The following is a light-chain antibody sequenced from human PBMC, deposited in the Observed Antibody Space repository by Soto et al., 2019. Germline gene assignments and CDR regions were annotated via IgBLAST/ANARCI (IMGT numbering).Light chain of an antibody. CDR3: QQSFSTPIT. Sequence: DIQMTQSPSTLSGSVGDRVTITCRASQTISSWLAWYQQKPGKAPKLLIYAASSLQSGVPSRFNGIGSGTDFTLTISSLQPEDSATYYCQQSFSTPITFGQGTRLEIK. J-gene: IGKJ5*01. CDR2: AAS. V-gene: IGKV1-39*01. CDR1: QTISSW.